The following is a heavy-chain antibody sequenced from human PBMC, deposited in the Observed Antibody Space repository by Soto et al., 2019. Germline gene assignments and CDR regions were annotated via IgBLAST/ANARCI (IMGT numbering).Heavy chain of an antibody. CDR1: GGSISSYY. J-gene: IGHJ4*02. D-gene: IGHD4-17*01. CDR2: IYYSGST. CDR3: ARDYGDYVIDY. V-gene: IGHV4-59*01. Sequence: PSETLSLTCTVSGGSISSYYWSWIRQPPGKGLEWIGYIYYSGSTNYNPSLKSRVTISVDTSKNQFSLKLSSETAADTAVYYCARDYGDYVIDYWGQGTLVTVSS.